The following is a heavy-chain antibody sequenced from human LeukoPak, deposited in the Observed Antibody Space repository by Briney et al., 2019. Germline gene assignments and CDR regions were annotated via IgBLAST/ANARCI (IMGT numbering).Heavy chain of an antibody. CDR1: GGSISSYY. V-gene: IGHV4-59*01. D-gene: IGHD6-19*01. CDR2: IYYSGST. Sequence: SETLSLTCTVSGGSISSYYWSWIRQPPGKGLEWIGYIYYSGSTNYNPSLKSRVTISVDTSKNQFSLNPSSVTAADTAVYYCARLGYSSGWYGIDYWGQGILVTVSS. CDR3: ARLGYSSGWYGIDY. J-gene: IGHJ4*02.